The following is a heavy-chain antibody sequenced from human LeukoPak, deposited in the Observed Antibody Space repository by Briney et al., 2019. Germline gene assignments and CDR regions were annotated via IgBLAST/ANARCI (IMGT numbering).Heavy chain of an antibody. CDR1: GGSISSSSYY. CDR3: ARISHTRSPLIVLMVYAIKEIDY. CDR2: IYYSGST. J-gene: IGHJ4*02. Sequence: PSETLSLTCTVSGGSISSSSYYWGWIRQPPGKGLEWIGSIYYSGSTYYNPSLKSRVTISVDTSKNQFSLKLSSVTAADTAVYYCARISHTRSPLIVLMVYAIKEIDYWGQGTLVTVSS. D-gene: IGHD2-8*01. V-gene: IGHV4-39*07.